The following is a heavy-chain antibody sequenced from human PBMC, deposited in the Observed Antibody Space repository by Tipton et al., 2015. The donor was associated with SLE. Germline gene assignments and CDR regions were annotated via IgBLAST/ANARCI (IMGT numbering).Heavy chain of an antibody. CDR1: GASFSGYY. V-gene: IGHV4-34*01. J-gene: IGHJ6*04. CDR3: ARETLVVPAAIGDYYYYYGMDV. D-gene: IGHD2-2*02. Sequence: TLSLTCAVSGASFSGYYWSWIRQPPGKGLEWIGEINHSGSTNYNPSLKSRVTISVDTSKNQFSLKLTSVTAADTAVYYCARETLVVPAAIGDYYYYYGMDVWGEGTTVTVSS. CDR2: INHSGST.